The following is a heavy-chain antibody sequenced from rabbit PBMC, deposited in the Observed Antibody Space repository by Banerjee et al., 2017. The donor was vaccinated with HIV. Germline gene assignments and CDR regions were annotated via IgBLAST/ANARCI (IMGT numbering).Heavy chain of an antibody. V-gene: IGHV1S40*01. CDR3: ARGGYAGSAGDGLNL. J-gene: IGHJ4*01. D-gene: IGHD4-2*01. CDR2: ICNSDAKS. Sequence: QSLEESGGGLVQPGASLTLTCTASGFSFSSGYDMCWVRQAPGKGPEWIACICNSDAKSYYASWAKGRFTISKTSSTTVTLQMTSLTAADTATYFCARGGYAGSAGDGLNLWGPGTLVTV. CDR1: GFSFSSGYD.